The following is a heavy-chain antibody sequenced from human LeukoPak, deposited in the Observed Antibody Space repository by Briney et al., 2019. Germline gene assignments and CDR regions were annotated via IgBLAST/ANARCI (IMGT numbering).Heavy chain of an antibody. Sequence: PSETLSLTCTVSGGSISSSNWWNWVRQPPGKGLEWIGEIYHSGNTNYNPSLKSRVTMSVDKSKNQFSLRLIFLTAADTAVYYCARDDSSLATAARPLDDWGQGTLVTVSS. J-gene: IGHJ4*02. V-gene: IGHV4-4*02. CDR3: ARDDSSLATAARPLDD. CDR2: IYHSGNT. CDR1: GGSISSSNW. D-gene: IGHD6-6*01.